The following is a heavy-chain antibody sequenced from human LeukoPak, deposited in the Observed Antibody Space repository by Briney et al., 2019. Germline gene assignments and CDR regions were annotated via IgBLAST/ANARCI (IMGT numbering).Heavy chain of an antibody. Sequence: GGSLRLSCAASGFTFSDYYMSWVRQAPGEGLEWVSYISSSSSYTNYADSVKGRFTISRDNAKNSLYLQMNSLRAEDTAVYYCAREFSHYYGSGSYRYYFDYWGQGTLVTVSS. CDR2: ISSSSSYT. CDR1: GFTFSDYY. CDR3: AREFSHYYGSGSYRYYFDY. V-gene: IGHV3-11*06. J-gene: IGHJ4*02. D-gene: IGHD3-10*01.